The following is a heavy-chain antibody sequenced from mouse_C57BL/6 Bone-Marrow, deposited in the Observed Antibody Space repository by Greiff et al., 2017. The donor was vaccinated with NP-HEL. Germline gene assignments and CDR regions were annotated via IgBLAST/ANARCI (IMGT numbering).Heavy chain of an antibody. J-gene: IGHJ1*03. Sequence: QVQLQQSGAELARPGASVKLSCKASGYTFTSYGISWVKQRTGQGLEWIGEIYPRSGNTYYNEKFQGKATLTADKSSSTAYMELRSLTSEDSAVYFCARYYYYGSSPYWYFDVWGTGTTVTVSS. D-gene: IGHD1-1*01. CDR1: GYTFTSYG. V-gene: IGHV1-81*01. CDR3: ARYYYYGSSPYWYFDV. CDR2: IYPRSGNT.